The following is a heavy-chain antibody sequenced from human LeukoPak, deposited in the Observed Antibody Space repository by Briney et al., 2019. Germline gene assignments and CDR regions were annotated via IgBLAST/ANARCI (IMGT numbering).Heavy chain of an antibody. CDR2: ICSSGSTI. CDR1: GFTFSDYY. Sequence: GGSLRLSCAASGFTFSDYYMSWIRQAPGKGLEWVSYICSSGSTIYYADSVKGRFTISRDNAKNSLYLQMNSLRAEDTAVYYCARGTLGIAAARSFDPWGQGTLVTVSS. CDR3: ARGTLGIAAARSFDP. V-gene: IGHV3-11*01. D-gene: IGHD6-25*01. J-gene: IGHJ5*02.